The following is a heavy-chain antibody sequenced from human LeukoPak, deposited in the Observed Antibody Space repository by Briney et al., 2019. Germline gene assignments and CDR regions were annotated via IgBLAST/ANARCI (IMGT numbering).Heavy chain of an antibody. D-gene: IGHD5-12*01. Sequence: ASVKVSCKVSGYTLTELSMHWVRQAPGKGLEWMGGFDPEDGETIYAQKFQGRVTMTTDTSTSTAYMELRSLRSDDTAVYYCARRGYSGYDFDYWGQGTLVTVSS. CDR2: FDPEDGET. V-gene: IGHV1-24*01. CDR3: ARRGYSGYDFDY. J-gene: IGHJ4*02. CDR1: GYTLTELS.